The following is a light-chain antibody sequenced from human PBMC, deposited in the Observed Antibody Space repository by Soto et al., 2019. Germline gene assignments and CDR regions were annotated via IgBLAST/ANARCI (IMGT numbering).Light chain of an antibody. Sequence: EMVLTQSPATLSVSPGERATLSCRASQSVSSNLAWYQQKPGQAPRLLISGASTRATGIPARFSGSGSGTDFTLPISSLQSEDFAVYYCQHYNNWPYTFGQGTKLEIK. CDR1: QSVSSN. CDR3: QHYNNWPYT. V-gene: IGKV3-15*01. J-gene: IGKJ2*01. CDR2: GAS.